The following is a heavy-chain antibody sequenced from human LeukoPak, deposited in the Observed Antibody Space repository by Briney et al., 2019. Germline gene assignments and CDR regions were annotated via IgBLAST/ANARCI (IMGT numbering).Heavy chain of an antibody. CDR1: GFTFSTYA. CDR2: TPYEGSNT. CDR3: ARGYCNSNICYGDHFEY. V-gene: IGHV3-30*04. Sequence: GGSLRLSCTASGFTFSTYAMHWVRQAPGKGREWMGITPYEGSNTYYADSVKGRFTISRDYSKNTIYLQMTNLTAADTAVYYWARGYCNSNICYGDHFEYWGQGTLVTVSS. D-gene: IGHD2-2*01. J-gene: IGHJ4*02.